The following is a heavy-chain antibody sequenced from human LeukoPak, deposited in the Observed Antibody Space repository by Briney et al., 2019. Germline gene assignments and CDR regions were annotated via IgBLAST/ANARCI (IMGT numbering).Heavy chain of an antibody. CDR3: ARSRGDEGDYYDSSGYLYYYYGMDV. D-gene: IGHD3-22*01. Sequence: GGSLRLSCAASGFTVSSDYMSWVRQAPGKGLEWVSVIYSGGSTYYADSVKGRFTISRDNSKNTLYLQMNSLRAEDTAVYYCARSRGDEGDYYDSSGYLYYYYGMDVWGQGTTVTVSS. J-gene: IGHJ6*02. CDR2: IYSGGST. CDR1: GFTVSSDY. V-gene: IGHV3-53*01.